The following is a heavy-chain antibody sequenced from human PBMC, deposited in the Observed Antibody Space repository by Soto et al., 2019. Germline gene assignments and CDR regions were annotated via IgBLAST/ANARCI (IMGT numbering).Heavy chain of an antibody. CDR3: ARDDFWSGYHTDYYYYYGMDV. V-gene: IGHV4-39*02. Sequence: TSETLSLTWTVSVGSISISGYYWGWIRQPPGNWLYCIVSIYYSGSTYYNPSLKSRVTISVDTSKNQFSLKLSSVTAADTAVYYCARDDFWSGYHTDYYYYYGMDVWGQGTTVTVSS. CDR2: IYYSGST. J-gene: IGHJ6*02. CDR1: VGSISISGYY. D-gene: IGHD3-3*01.